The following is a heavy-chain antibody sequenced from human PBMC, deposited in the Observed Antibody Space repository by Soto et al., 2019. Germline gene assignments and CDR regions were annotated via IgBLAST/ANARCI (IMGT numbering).Heavy chain of an antibody. CDR1: GGSISSYY. V-gene: IGHV4-59*01. Sequence: SETLSLTFTVSGGSISSYYWSWIRQPPGKGLEWIGYIYYSGSTNYNPSLKSRVTISVDTSKNQFSLKLSSVTAADTAVYYCARAAAANWFDPWGQGTLVTVSS. D-gene: IGHD2-2*01. CDR3: ARAAAANWFDP. J-gene: IGHJ5*02. CDR2: IYYSGST.